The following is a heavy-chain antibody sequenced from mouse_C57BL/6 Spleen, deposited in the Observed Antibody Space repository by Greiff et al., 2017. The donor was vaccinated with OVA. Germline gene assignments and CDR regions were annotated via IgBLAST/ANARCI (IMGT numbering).Heavy chain of an antibody. CDR1: GFTFSSYA. CDR3: ARDSNYAAY. J-gene: IGHJ3*01. CDR2: ISDGGSYT. D-gene: IGHD2-5*01. Sequence: DVQLVESGGGLVKPGGSLKLSCAASGFTFSSYAMSWVRQTPEKRLEWVATISDGGSYTYYPDNVKGRFTISRDNAKNNLYLQMSHLKSEDTAMYYCARDSNYAAYWGQGTLVTVSA. V-gene: IGHV5-4*01.